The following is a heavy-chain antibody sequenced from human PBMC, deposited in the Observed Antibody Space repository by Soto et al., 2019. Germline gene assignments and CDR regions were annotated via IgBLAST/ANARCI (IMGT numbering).Heavy chain of an antibody. CDR3: TTDGGVVVVPAGPFPPTPYYYYGMDV. Sequence: EVQLVESGGGLVKPGGSLRLSCAASGFTFSNAWMNWVRQAPGKGLEWVGRIKSKTDGGTTDYAAPVKGRFTISREDSKNTLYPQMNRLKTVDTAVYYCTTDGGVVVVPAGPFPPTPYYYYGMDVWGQGTTVTVYS. J-gene: IGHJ6*02. D-gene: IGHD2-2*01. CDR1: GFTFSNAW. CDR2: IKSKTDGGTT. V-gene: IGHV3-15*07.